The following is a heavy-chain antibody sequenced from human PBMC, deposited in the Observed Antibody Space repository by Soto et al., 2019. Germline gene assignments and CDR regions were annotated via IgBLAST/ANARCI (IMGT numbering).Heavy chain of an antibody. Sequence: GGSLRLSFAASGFTFSSYAMHWVRQDPGKGLEWVAVISYDGSNKYYADSVKGRFTISRDNSKNTLYLQMNSLRAEDTAVYSGASRYYDILTGYYYYYGMDVWGQGTTVTVSS. CDR2: ISYDGSNK. D-gene: IGHD3-9*01. CDR3: ASRYYDILTGYYYYYGMDV. J-gene: IGHJ6*02. CDR1: GFTFSSYA. V-gene: IGHV3-30-3*01.